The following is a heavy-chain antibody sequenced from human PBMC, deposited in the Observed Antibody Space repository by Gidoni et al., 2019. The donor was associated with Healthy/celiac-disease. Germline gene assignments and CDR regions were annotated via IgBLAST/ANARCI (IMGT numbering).Heavy chain of an antibody. CDR1: GFTFSSYA. CDR2: ISYDGSNK. J-gene: IGHJ6*02. CDR3: AREVPEFWSGYYMVLYYYYGMDV. V-gene: IGHV3-30*01. D-gene: IGHD3-3*01. Sequence: QVQLVESGGGVVQPGRSLRLSCAASGFTFSSYAMHGVRQAPGKGLEWVAVISYDGSNKYYADSVKGRFTISRDNSKNTLYLQMNSLRAEDTAVYYCAREVPEFWSGYYMVLYYYYGMDVWGQGTTVTVSS.